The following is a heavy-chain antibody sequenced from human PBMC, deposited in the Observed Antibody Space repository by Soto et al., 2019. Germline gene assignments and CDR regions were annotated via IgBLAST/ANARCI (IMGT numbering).Heavy chain of an antibody. CDR2: ITSSGGT. CDR3: VKDAPGSGWLSDY. V-gene: IGHV3-23*01. D-gene: IGHD3-22*01. Sequence: GGSLRLSCAASGFTFSDYAVSWVRQAPGRGLAWVSTITSSGGTYYADSVKGRFTISRDNSKNTLYLQVTSLRAEDAAVYYCVKDAPGSGWLSDYWGQGTLVTVSS. J-gene: IGHJ4*02. CDR1: GFTFSDYA.